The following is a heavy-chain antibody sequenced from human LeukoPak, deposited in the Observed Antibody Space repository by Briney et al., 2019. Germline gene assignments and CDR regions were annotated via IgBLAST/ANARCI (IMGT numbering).Heavy chain of an antibody. D-gene: IGHD5-18*01. J-gene: IGHJ4*02. CDR3: ARTRYSYGSAFDY. CDR1: GFTFSDYY. Sequence: GSLRLSCAASGFTFSDYYMSWIRQAPGKGLEWVSYISSSGSTIYYADPVKGRFTISRDNAKNSLYLQMNSLRAEDTAVYYCARTRYSYGSAFDYWGQGTLVTVSS. V-gene: IGHV3-11*04. CDR2: ISSSGSTI.